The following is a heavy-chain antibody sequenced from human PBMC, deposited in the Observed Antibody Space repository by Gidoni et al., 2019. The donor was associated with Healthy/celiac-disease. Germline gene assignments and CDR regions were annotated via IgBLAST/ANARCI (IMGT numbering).Heavy chain of an antibody. J-gene: IGHJ4*02. CDR3: AKDRSYYDILTGTFDY. Sequence: QVQLVESGVGVVQPVRFRRRSCAASGFTFTSYGMHWVRQSPGKGLEWVAVISYDGSNKYYADSVKGRFTISRDNSKNTLYLQMNSLRAEDTAVYYCAKDRSYYDILTGTFDYWGQGTLVTVSS. V-gene: IGHV3-30*18. CDR1: GFTFTSYG. D-gene: IGHD3-9*01. CDR2: ISYDGSNK.